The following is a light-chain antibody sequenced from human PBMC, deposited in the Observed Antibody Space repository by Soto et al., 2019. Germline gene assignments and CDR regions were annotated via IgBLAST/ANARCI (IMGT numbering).Light chain of an antibody. J-gene: IGLJ2*01. CDR3: QSYDSSLSGYVV. CDR1: SSNIGAGYD. Sequence: QAVVTQPPSVSGAPGQRVTISCTGRSSNIGAGYDVHWYQQLPGTAPKLLIYGNSNRPSGVPDRFSGSKSGTSASLAITGLQAEDEADYYCQSYDSSLSGYVVFGGGTKVTVL. CDR2: GNS. V-gene: IGLV1-40*01.